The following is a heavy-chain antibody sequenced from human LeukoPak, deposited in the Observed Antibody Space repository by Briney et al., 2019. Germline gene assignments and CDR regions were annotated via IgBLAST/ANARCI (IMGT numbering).Heavy chain of an antibody. V-gene: IGHV3-48*04. Sequence: HPGGSLRLSCAASGFTFNAYHMNWVRQAPGKGLEWLAYISSGSSTIYYADSVKGRFTISRDNAKNSLYLQMNSLRAEDTAVYYCARARVRGVIIKSDAFDIWGQGTMVTVSS. J-gene: IGHJ3*02. D-gene: IGHD3-10*01. CDR2: ISSGSSTI. CDR1: GFTFNAYH. CDR3: ARARVRGVIIKSDAFDI.